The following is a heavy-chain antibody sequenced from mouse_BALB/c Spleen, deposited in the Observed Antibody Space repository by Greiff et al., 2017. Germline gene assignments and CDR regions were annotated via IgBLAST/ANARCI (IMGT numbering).Heavy chain of an antibody. Sequence: EVMLVESGPDLVKPSQSLSLTCTVTGYSIPSGYSWHWIRQFPGNKLECMGYIHYSGSTNYNPSLKSRISITRDTSKNQFFLQLNSVTTEDTATYYCASGYYGEGAMDYWGQGTSVTVSS. D-gene: IGHD1-1*01. CDR2: IHYSGST. CDR3: ASGYYGEGAMDY. CDR1: GYSIPSGYS. J-gene: IGHJ4*01. V-gene: IGHV3-1*02.